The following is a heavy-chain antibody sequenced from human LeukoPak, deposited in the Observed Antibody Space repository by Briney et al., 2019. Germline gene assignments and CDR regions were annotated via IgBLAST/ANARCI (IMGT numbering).Heavy chain of an antibody. CDR1: GGSISSGSYY. CDR2: IYTSGST. CDR3: ARIPAAIGIYYYYYMDV. J-gene: IGHJ6*03. D-gene: IGHD2-2*01. Sequence: SETLSLTCTVSGGSISSGSYYWSWIRQPAGKGLEWIGRIYTSGSTNYNPSLKSRVTISVDTSKNQFSLKLSSVTAADTAVYHCARIPAAIGIYYYYYMDVWGKGTTVTVSS. V-gene: IGHV4-61*02.